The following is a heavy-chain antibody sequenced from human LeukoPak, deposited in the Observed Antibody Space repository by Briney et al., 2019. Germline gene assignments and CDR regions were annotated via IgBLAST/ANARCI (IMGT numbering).Heavy chain of an antibody. CDR1: GFTFSSYW. J-gene: IGHJ3*02. Sequence: GGSLRLSCAASGFTFSSYWMHWVRQAPGKGLVWVSRINSDGSSTSYADSVKGRFTISRDNAKNTLYLQMNSLRAEDTAVYYCARGRNPLAVAGTGDAFDIWGQGTMVTVSS. D-gene: IGHD6-19*01. V-gene: IGHV3-74*01. CDR3: ARGRNPLAVAGTGDAFDI. CDR2: INSDGSST.